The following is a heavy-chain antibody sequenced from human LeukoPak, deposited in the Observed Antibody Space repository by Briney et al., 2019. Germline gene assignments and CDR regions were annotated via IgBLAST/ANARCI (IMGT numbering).Heavy chain of an antibody. D-gene: IGHD1-26*01. Sequence: ASVKVSCKASGYTFTSYDINWVRQATGQGFEWMGWMNPNSGNTGYAQKFQGRVTMTRNTSISTAYMELSSLRSEDTAVYYCARTVGSAAYYYYGMDVWGQGTTVTVSS. V-gene: IGHV1-8*01. CDR2: MNPNSGNT. CDR3: ARTVGSAAYYYYGMDV. CDR1: GYTFTSYD. J-gene: IGHJ6*02.